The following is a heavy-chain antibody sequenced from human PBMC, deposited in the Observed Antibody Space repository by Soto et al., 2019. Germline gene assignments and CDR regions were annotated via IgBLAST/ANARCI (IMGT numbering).Heavy chain of an antibody. D-gene: IGHD4-4*01. CDR1: GFTFSNAL. V-gene: IGHV3-15*01. J-gene: IGHJ4*02. CDR3: TTDFRSPPPYSNGFDY. CDR2: IKSKTDGGTT. Sequence: GGSLRLSCAASGFTFSNALMSWVRQSPGKGLEWVGRIKSKTDGGTTDYAAPVKGRFTISRDDSKNTLYLQMNSLKTEDTAVYYCTTDFRSPPPYSNGFDYWGQGTLVTVSS.